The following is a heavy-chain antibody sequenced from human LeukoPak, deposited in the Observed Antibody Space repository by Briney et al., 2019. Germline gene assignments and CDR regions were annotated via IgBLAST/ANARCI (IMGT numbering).Heavy chain of an antibody. D-gene: IGHD5-24*01. CDR1: GGSFSVYY. Sequence: SETLSLTCAVCGGSFSVYYWSWIRQPPGKGLEWIGEINHSGSTNYNPSLKSRVTISVDTSKNQFSLKLSSVTAADTAVYYCARVLGDGSNSNWFDPWGQGTLVTVSS. CDR2: INHSGST. V-gene: IGHV4-34*01. CDR3: ARVLGDGSNSNWFDP. J-gene: IGHJ5*02.